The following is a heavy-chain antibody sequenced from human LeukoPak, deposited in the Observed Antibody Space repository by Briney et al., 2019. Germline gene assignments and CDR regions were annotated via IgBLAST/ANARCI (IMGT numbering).Heavy chain of an antibody. CDR2: ITSGGDYI. V-gene: IGHV3-21*01. Sequence: GGSLRLSCAASGFTFNTFNMNWVRQAPGKGLEWVSSITSGGDYIYYADSVKGRFATSRDNAKNSLSLQLSSLRVEDTAVYYCARGHYDVLAASYKWTPDYWGQGTLVTVSS. D-gene: IGHD3-9*01. CDR1: GFTFNTFN. J-gene: IGHJ4*02. CDR3: ARGHYDVLAASYKWTPDY.